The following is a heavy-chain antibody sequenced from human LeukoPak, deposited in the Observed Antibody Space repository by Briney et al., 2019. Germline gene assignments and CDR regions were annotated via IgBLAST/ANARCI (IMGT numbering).Heavy chain of an antibody. D-gene: IGHD2-15*01. CDR2: ISISSSYI. V-gene: IGHV3-21*01. CDR3: ARDRGHSGYWSGGSCNWDLDY. J-gene: IGHJ4*02. Sequence: GGSLRLSCAASRFSFSSYSMNWVRQAPGKGLEWVSSISISSSYIYYADSVKGRFTISRDNAKNSLYLQMNSLRVEDTAMYYCARDRGHSGYWSGGSCNWDLDYWGQGTLVTVSS. CDR1: RFSFSSYS.